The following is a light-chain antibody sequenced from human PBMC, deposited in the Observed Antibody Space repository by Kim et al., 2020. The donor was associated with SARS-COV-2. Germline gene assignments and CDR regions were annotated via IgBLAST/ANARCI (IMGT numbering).Light chain of an antibody. J-gene: IGKJ3*01. V-gene: IGKV3-20*01. Sequence: SLSPGERGTLSCRASQSVTSSFLAWYKHKPGQAPRLLIYGASNRATGISDRFSGNGSGTDFTLTISRLEPEDFAVYYCQHFGSSPFGPGTKVDIK. CDR2: GAS. CDR3: QHFGSSP. CDR1: QSVTSSF.